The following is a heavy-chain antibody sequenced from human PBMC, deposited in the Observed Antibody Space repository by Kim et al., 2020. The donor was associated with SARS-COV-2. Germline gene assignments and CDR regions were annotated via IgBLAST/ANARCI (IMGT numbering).Heavy chain of an antibody. CDR2: IYYSGST. V-gene: IGHV4-39*01. J-gene: IGHJ6*02. D-gene: IGHD6-13*01. Sequence: SETLSLICTVSGGSISSSSYYWGWIRQPPGKGLEWIGSIYYSGSTYYNPSLKSRVTISVDTSKNQFSLKLSSVTAADTAVYYCARHVRGYRSALDVWGQG. CDR1: GGSISSSSYY. CDR3: ARHVRGYRSALDV.